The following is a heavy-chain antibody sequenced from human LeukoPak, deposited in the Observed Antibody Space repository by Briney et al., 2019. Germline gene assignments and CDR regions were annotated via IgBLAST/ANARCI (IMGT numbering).Heavy chain of an antibody. V-gene: IGHV3-7*01. Sequence: GGSLRLSCAVSGFTFSYYWMSWVRQAPGKGLEWVAHIKQDESEKYYVDSVKGRFTISRDNAKNSLYLQMNSLRAEDTTIYYCARDKIVGASKFDYWGQGTLVTVSS. J-gene: IGHJ4*02. D-gene: IGHD1-26*01. CDR3: ARDKIVGASKFDY. CDR1: GFTFSYYW. CDR2: IKQDESEK.